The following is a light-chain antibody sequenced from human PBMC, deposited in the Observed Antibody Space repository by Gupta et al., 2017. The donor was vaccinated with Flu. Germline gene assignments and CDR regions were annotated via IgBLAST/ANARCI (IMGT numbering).Light chain of an antibody. CDR2: DTS. CDR1: QSLTSY. CDR3: QHRRHWPPDT. J-gene: IGKJ2*01. Sequence: EIVLTQSPVTLSLSPGDRATLSCRASQSLTSYLSWFQQKPGQPPRLLIFDTSNRDTGIPARFSGSGYGKDLTLTISSREPEDFAFYYCQHRRHWPPDTFGQGTKLEI. V-gene: IGKV3-11*01.